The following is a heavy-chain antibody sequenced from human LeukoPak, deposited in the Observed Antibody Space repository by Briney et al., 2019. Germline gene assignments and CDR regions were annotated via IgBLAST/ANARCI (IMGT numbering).Heavy chain of an antibody. D-gene: IGHD6-19*01. V-gene: IGHV3-9*01. CDR3: AKEIRATSVAGTSGFDY. CDR1: GFLLDDYA. CDR2: FSWHSGSI. J-gene: IGHJ4*02. Sequence: GSSLTLSCVPSGFLLDDYAMHWVREPPGKGLEWVSGFSWHSGSIVYADSVKGRFTISRDNAMTSLYLQMNSLRAEDTASYYCAKEIRATSVAGTSGFDYWGQGTLVTVSS.